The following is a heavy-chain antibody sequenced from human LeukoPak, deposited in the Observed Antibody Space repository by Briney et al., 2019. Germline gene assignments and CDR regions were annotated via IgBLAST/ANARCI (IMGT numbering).Heavy chain of an antibody. Sequence: PSETLSLTCTVSGSSISSYYWSWIRQPPGKGLEWIGYIYYSGSTNYNPSLKSRVTISVDTSKNQFSLKLSSVTAADTAVYYCAGTEYYYGSGSYSHYYGMDVWGQGTTVTVSS. D-gene: IGHD3-10*01. CDR2: IYYSGST. CDR3: AGTEYYYGSGSYSHYYGMDV. J-gene: IGHJ6*02. CDR1: GSSISSYY. V-gene: IGHV4-59*01.